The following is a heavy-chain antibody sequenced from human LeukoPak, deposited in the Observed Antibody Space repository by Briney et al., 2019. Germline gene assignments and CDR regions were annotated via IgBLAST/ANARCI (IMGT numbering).Heavy chain of an antibody. CDR3: ATDAPAGYCSGGSCYSWFDP. CDR2: ISSSSSYI. CDR1: GFTFSSYS. Sequence: PGGSLRLSCAASGFTFSSYSMNWVRQAPGKGLEWVSSISSSSSYIYYADSVKGRFTISRDNAKNSLYLQMNSLRAEDTAVYYCATDAPAGYCSGGSCYSWFDPWGQGTLVTVSS. J-gene: IGHJ5*02. V-gene: IGHV3-21*01. D-gene: IGHD2-15*01.